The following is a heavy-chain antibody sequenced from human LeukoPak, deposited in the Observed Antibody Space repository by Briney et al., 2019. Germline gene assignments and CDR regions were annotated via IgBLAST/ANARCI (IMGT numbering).Heavy chain of an antibody. CDR1: GFTFSSYW. V-gene: IGHV3-74*01. D-gene: IGHD6-13*01. Sequence: GGSLILSCAASGFTFSSYWMFWVRQAPGKGLVWVSRINSDGSSTSYADSVKGRFTISRDNAKNTLYLQMNSLRAEDTAVYYCGRVYSSSLLYFEYWGQGTLVTVSS. CDR2: INSDGSST. J-gene: IGHJ4*02. CDR3: GRVYSSSLLYFEY.